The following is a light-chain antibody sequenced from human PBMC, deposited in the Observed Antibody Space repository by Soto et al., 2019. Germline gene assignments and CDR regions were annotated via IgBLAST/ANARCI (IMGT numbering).Light chain of an antibody. Sequence: EIVLTQSPATLSLSPGERATLSCRASQSVRNYLAWYQQKPGQAPRLLIYDASNRATGIPGRFSGSGSGTDFTLTISTLEPEDFAVYYCQQRSHWPWTFGQGTKVEIK. J-gene: IGKJ1*01. V-gene: IGKV3-11*01. CDR1: QSVRNY. CDR2: DAS. CDR3: QQRSHWPWT.